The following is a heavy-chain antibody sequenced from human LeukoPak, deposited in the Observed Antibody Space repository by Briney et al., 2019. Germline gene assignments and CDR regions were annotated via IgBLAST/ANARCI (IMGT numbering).Heavy chain of an antibody. D-gene: IGHD3-22*01. CDR1: GFTFSSYS. J-gene: IGHJ3*02. V-gene: IGHV3-21*01. CDR3: ARDRTYYYDSSGFVRDAFDI. CDR2: ISSSSSYI. Sequence: GGSLRLSCAASGFTFSSYSMNWVRQAPGKGLEWVSSISSSSSYIYYADSVKGRYTISRDNAKNSLYLQMNSLRAEDTAVYYCARDRTYYYDSSGFVRDAFDIWGQGTMVTVSS.